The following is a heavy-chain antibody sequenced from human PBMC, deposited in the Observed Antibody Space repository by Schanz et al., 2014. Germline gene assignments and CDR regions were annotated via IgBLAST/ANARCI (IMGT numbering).Heavy chain of an antibody. CDR3: LAPDYGMDV. Sequence: EVHLLESGGGLVQPGGSLRLSCAASGFSFGTYAMSWVRQAPGKGLVWVSRINGDGSNTNYADSVKGRFTISRDNAKNSLYLEMNSLRAEDTALYYCLAPDYGMDVWGQGTTXTVSS. V-gene: IGHV3-23*01. J-gene: IGHJ6*02. CDR2: INGDGSNT. CDR1: GFSFGTYA.